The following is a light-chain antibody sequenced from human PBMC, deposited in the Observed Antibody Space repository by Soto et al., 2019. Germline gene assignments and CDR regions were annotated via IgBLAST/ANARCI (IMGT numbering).Light chain of an antibody. CDR2: EVS. Sequence: QSALTQPASVSGSPGQSITISCTGTSSDVGGYNYVSWYQQHPDKAPKLMIFEVSNRPSGVSYRFSGSKSGNTASLTISGLQAEDEADYYCSSYTISSTLKIFGGGTKVTVL. J-gene: IGLJ2*01. CDR1: SSDVGGYNY. CDR3: SSYTISSTLKI. V-gene: IGLV2-14*01.